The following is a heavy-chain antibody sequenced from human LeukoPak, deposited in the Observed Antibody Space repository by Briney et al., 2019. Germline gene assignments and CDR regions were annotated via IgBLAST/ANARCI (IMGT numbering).Heavy chain of an antibody. CDR3: ARGVTGGSGKIDY. Sequence: GSLRLSCAASGLSFSSHWMHCVRQVPGKGLVWVSRINALGSTTNYADSVKGRFTISRDNTKNTLYLQMNSLRDEDTAVYYCARGVTGGSGKIDYWGQGTLVTVSS. CDR1: GLSFSSHW. V-gene: IGHV3-74*01. D-gene: IGHD2-15*01. CDR2: INALGSTT. J-gene: IGHJ4*02.